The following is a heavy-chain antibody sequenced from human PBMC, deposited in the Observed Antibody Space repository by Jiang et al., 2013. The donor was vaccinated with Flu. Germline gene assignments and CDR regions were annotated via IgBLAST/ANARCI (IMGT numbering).Heavy chain of an antibody. CDR1: GGSVSSGSYY. V-gene: IGHV4-61*01. CDR2: IYYSGST. J-gene: IGHJ4*02. D-gene: IGHD3-22*01. Sequence: LLKPSETLSLTCTVSGGSVSSGSYYWSWIRQPPGKGLEWIGYIYYSGSTYYNPSLKSRVTISVDTSKNQFSLKLSSVTAADTAVYYCASEIRNYYDSSGYKGAGYWGQGTLVTVSS. CDR3: ASEIRNYYDSSGYKGAGY.